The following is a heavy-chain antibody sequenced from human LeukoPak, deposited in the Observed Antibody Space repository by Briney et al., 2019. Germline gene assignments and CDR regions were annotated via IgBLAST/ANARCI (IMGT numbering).Heavy chain of an antibody. Sequence: GGSLRLSCAASGFTFSSYSMNWVRQAPGKGLEWVSYISSSSSTIYYADSVKGRFTISRDNAKNSLYLQMNSLRAEDTAVYYCARSKLELRLAGADYWGRGTLVTASS. D-gene: IGHD1-7*01. V-gene: IGHV3-48*04. J-gene: IGHJ4*02. CDR1: GFTFSSYS. CDR2: ISSSSSTI. CDR3: ARSKLELRLAGADY.